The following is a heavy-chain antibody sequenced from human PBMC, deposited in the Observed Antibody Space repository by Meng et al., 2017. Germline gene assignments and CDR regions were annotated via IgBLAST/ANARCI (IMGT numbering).Heavy chain of an antibody. CDR1: GFTFSSYS. V-gene: IGHV3-23*04. Sequence: EVQLVESGGGLVKPGVSLILSCAASGFTFSSYSMNWVRQAPGKGLEWVSAISGSGGSTYYAASVKGRFTISRDNSKNTLYLQMNSLRADDTAVYYCAKCRGTTVTPFDYWGQGTLVTVSS. D-gene: IGHD4-11*01. CDR2: ISGSGGST. J-gene: IGHJ4*02. CDR3: AKCRGTTVTPFDY.